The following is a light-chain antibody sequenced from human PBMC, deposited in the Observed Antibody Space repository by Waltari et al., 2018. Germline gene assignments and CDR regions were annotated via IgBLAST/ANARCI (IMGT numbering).Light chain of an antibody. J-gene: IGLJ2*01. V-gene: IGLV2-8*01. Sequence: QSALTQPPSASGSPGQSVTISCTGTSSDVGAYNYVSWYQHHPGKAPKLMISEVSTPPEGVPDRFLGSKSGNTSSLTVSGLQAEEEAEYHCSSYAGSNKVVFGGGTKLTVL. CDR2: EVS. CDR1: SSDVGAYNY. CDR3: SSYAGSNKVV.